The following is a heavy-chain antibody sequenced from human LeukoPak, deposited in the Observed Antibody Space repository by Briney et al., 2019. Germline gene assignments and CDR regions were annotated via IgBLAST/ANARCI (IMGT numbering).Heavy chain of an antibody. Sequence: GASVKVSCKASGYTFTNNDINWVRQATGQGIEWMGWVSPDSGDTGYAPNFRGRVTMTTDTSKNTAYMELTSLTSEDTAIYYCTRGRAAGDWGQGTLVTVSS. CDR2: VSPDSGDT. CDR3: TRGRAAGD. D-gene: IGHD6-19*01. V-gene: IGHV1-8*01. CDR1: GYTFTNND. J-gene: IGHJ4*02.